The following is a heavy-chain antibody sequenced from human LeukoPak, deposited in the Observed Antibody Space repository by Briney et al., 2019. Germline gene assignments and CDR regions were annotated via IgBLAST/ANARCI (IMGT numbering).Heavy chain of an antibody. D-gene: IGHD6-13*01. Sequence: PSETLSLTCAVYGGSFSGYYWSWIRQPPGKGLEWIGSIYYSGSTYYNPSLKSRVTISVDTSKNQFSLKLSSVTAADTAVYYCASLNSKNYGSSWYHYYYYYMDVWGKGTTVTISS. V-gene: IGHV4-34*01. CDR1: GGSFSGYY. J-gene: IGHJ6*03. CDR3: ASLNSKNYGSSWYHYYYYYMDV. CDR2: IYYSGST.